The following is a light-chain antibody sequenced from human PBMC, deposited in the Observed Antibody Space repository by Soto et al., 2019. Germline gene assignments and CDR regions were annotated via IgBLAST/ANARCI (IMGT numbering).Light chain of an antibody. CDR3: TSYVSGATYV. Sequence: QSALTQPASVSGSPGQSITISCTGSSSDIGVYNSVSWYQHHPGKAPRLLIFDVRDRPSGVPNRFSGSKSGNTASLTISGLQAEDEADYYCTSYVSGATYVFGPGTKLTVL. J-gene: IGLJ1*01. CDR2: DVR. CDR1: SSDIGVYNS. V-gene: IGLV2-14*01.